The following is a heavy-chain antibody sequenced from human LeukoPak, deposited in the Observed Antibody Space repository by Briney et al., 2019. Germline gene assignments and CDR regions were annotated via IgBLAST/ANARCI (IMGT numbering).Heavy chain of an antibody. Sequence: GGSLRLSCAASGFTFSSYSMNWVRQAPGKGLEWVSSISSSSSYIFYADSVKGRFTISRDNAKNSLYLVMNSLRAEDTAVYYCARGEVVGTTTGVDYWGQGTLVTVSS. CDR1: GFTFSSYS. V-gene: IGHV3-21*01. J-gene: IGHJ4*02. D-gene: IGHD1-26*01. CDR3: ARGEVVGTTTGVDY. CDR2: ISSSSSYI.